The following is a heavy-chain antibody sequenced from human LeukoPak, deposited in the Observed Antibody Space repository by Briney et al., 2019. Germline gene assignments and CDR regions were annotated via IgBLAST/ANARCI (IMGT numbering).Heavy chain of an antibody. CDR2: IRAYNGNT. D-gene: IGHD6-19*01. CDR3: ARDPRGEAVAVDYYYGMDV. CDR1: GYTFTSYG. V-gene: IGHV1-18*01. Sequence: ASVKVSCKASGYTFTSYGISWVRQAPGQGLEWMGWIRAYNGNTNYAEKVQGRVTMTTDTSTSTAYMELRSLRSDDTAVYYCARDPRGEAVAVDYYYGMDVWGQGTTVTVSS. J-gene: IGHJ6*02.